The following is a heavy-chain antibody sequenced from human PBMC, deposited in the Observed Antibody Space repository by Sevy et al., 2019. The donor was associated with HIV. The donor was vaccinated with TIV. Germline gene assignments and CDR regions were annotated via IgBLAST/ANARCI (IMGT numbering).Heavy chain of an antibody. J-gene: IGHJ3*02. CDR1: GFTFSSYA. CDR3: AKVNRRVRDIVVVPGLAEGGAFDI. Sequence: GGSLRLSCAASGFTFSSYAMSWVRQAPGKGLEWVSAISGSGGSTYYADSVKGRFTISRDNSKNTLYLQMNSLRAEDTAVYYCAKVNRRVRDIVVVPGLAEGGAFDIWGQGTMVTVSS. CDR2: ISGSGGST. V-gene: IGHV3-23*01. D-gene: IGHD2-2*01.